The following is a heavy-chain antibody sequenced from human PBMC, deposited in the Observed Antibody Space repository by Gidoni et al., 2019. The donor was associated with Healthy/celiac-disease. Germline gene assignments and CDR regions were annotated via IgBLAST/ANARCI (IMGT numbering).Heavy chain of an antibody. CDR1: GFTFSSYG. V-gene: IGHV3-33*01. CDR3: ARVITIFGVVYYYGMDV. CDR2: IWYDGSNK. J-gene: IGHJ6*02. Sequence: QVQLVESGGGVVQPGRSMRLSCAASGFTFSSYGMHWVRQAPGKGLEWVAVIWYDGSNKYYADSVKGRFTISRDNSKNTLYLQMNSLRAEDTAVYYCARVITIFGVVYYYGMDVWGQGTTVTVSS. D-gene: IGHD3-3*01.